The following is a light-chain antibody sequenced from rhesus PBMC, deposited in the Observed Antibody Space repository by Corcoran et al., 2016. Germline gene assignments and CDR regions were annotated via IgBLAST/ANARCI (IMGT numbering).Light chain of an antibody. Sequence: DIQMTQSPSSLSASVGDTVTITCRASQGISNYLAWYQQKPGKVPKLLFYSASNLESGVPSRFSGSGFGTDLTLTISSLQPEDFAIYYSPQHNSYPWTFGQGTKVGIK. J-gene: IGKJ1*01. CDR3: PQHNSYPWT. CDR2: SAS. V-gene: IGKV1S14*01. CDR1: QGISNY.